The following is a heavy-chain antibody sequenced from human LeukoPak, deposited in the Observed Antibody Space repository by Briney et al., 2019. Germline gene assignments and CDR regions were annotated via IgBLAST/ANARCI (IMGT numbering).Heavy chain of an antibody. D-gene: IGHD2-2*01. Sequence: GGSLRLSCAASGFTFSSYAMSWVRQAPGKGLEWVSGISGSGGSTYYADSVKGRFTISRDNSKNTLYLQMNSLRAEDTAVYYCANSGYCSSTSCYVDYWGQGTLVTVSS. CDR2: ISGSGGST. V-gene: IGHV3-23*01. CDR1: GFTFSSYA. J-gene: IGHJ4*02. CDR3: ANSGYCSSTSCYVDY.